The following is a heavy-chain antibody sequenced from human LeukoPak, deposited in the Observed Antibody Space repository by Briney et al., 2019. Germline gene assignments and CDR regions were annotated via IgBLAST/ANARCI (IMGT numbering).Heavy chain of an antibody. CDR3: KAHYDILTGPSAFDI. CDR2: ISYDGSNK. D-gene: IGHD3-9*01. V-gene: IGHV3-30-3*01. J-gene: IGHJ3*02. CDR1: GFTFSSYA. Sequence: GGSLRLSCAASGFTFSSYAMHWVRQAPGKGLEWVAVISYDGSNKYYADSVKGRFTISRGNSKNTLYLQMNSLRAEDTAVYYCKAHYDILTGPSAFDIWGQGTMVTVSS.